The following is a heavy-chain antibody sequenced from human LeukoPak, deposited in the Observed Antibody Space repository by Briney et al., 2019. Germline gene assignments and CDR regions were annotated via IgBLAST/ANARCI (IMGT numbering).Heavy chain of an antibody. CDR1: GGSFSSYY. CDR3: VRSYNYGPLV. Sequence: PSETLSLTCAIHGGSFSSYYWSWIRQPPGKGLECNGQINHGESTSDNPSLKSRVTISGDTSKNQFSLKLGSVTAADTAVYYCVRSYNYGPLVWGQGTTVTVSS. CDR2: INHGEST. J-gene: IGHJ6*02. V-gene: IGHV4-34*01. D-gene: IGHD5-18*01.